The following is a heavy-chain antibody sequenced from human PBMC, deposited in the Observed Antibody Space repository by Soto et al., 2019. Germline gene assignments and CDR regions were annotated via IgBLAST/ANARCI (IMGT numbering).Heavy chain of an antibody. Sequence: SETLSLTCTVSGGSIRDYYWSWIRQPPGKGLEWIGYIYYTGTTTYNPSLKSRLTISEDTSKNQFSMKLRSVTSADTAVYYCARLGGYYQAFDNWGQGTLVTVSS. CDR1: GGSIRDYY. CDR2: IYYTGTT. CDR3: ARLGGYYQAFDN. J-gene: IGHJ4*02. D-gene: IGHD3-22*01. V-gene: IGHV4-59*08.